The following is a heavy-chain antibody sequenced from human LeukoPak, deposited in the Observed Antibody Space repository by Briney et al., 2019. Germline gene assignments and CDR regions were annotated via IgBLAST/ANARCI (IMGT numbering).Heavy chain of an antibody. Sequence: PGGSLRLSCAASGFTFSRYDMHWVRQAPGKGLEWVSPITTTGDTYYAGSVKGRFTISRENAKNSLDLLMKSLRAGDTAVYYCAREACSGGSCYLLDYWGQGTLVTVSS. V-gene: IGHV3-13*01. J-gene: IGHJ4*02. CDR3: AREACSGGSCYLLDY. D-gene: IGHD2-15*01. CDR2: ITTTGDT. CDR1: GFTFSRYD.